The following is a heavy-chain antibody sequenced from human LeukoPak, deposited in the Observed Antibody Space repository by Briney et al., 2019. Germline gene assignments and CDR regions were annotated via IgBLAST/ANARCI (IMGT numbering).Heavy chain of an antibody. V-gene: IGHV1-24*01. CDR3: ATAEYAGIVGLNNAFDI. CDR2: FDPEDGET. Sequence: ASVKVSCKASGYTFTSYYIHWVRQAPGKGLEWMGGFDPEDGETIYAQKFQGRVTMTEDTSTDTAYMELSSLRSEDTAVYYCATAEYAGIVGLNNAFDIWGQGTMVTVSS. D-gene: IGHD1-26*01. J-gene: IGHJ3*02. CDR1: GYTFTSYY.